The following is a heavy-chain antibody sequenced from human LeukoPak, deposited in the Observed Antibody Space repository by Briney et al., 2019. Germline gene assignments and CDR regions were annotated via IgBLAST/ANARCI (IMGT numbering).Heavy chain of an antibody. V-gene: IGHV3-48*01. Sequence: GGSLRLSCAASGFTFSSYSMNWVRQAPGKGLEWISYITSRSTTIYYADSVKGRFTISRDDSKGIAYLQMNSLKTEDTAVYYCTRDQTPYYWGQGTLVTVSS. CDR3: TRDQTPYY. J-gene: IGHJ4*02. CDR1: GFTFSSYS. CDR2: ITSRSTTI.